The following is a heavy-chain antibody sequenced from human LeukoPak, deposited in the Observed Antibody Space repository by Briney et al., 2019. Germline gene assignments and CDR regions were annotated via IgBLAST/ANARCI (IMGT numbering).Heavy chain of an antibody. D-gene: IGHD3-10*02. Sequence: PGGPLRLSCVDSGFTFSSYAMSWVRQVPGKGLEWVSGISDSGGSTYYTDSVRGRFTISRDNSKNTLYLQMNSLRAEDTAVYYCASRQGLGWHYVNWGQGTLVTVSS. CDR1: GFTFSSYA. J-gene: IGHJ4*02. CDR2: ISDSGGST. V-gene: IGHV3-23*01. CDR3: ASRQGLGWHYVN.